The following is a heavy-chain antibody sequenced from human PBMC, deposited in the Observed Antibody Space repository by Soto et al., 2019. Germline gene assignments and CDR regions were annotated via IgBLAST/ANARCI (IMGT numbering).Heavy chain of an antibody. Sequence: SETLSLTCSVSGDSISSSTYYWGWIRQPPGKGLEWIGSIYYSGSTYYNPSLKSRLTISVDTSKNQFSLKLSSVTAADTAVYYCARPGWSGYSTYYFDYWGQGTLVTVSS. CDR2: IYYSGST. D-gene: IGHD3-3*01. J-gene: IGHJ4*02. V-gene: IGHV4-39*01. CDR3: ARPGWSGYSTYYFDY. CDR1: GDSISSSTYY.